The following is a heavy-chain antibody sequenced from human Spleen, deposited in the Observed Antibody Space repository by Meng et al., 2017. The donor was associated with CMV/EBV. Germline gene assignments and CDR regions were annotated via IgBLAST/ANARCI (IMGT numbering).Heavy chain of an antibody. D-gene: IGHD6-6*01. Sequence: GESLKISCAASGFIFSSYSMNWVRQAPGKGLEWVSSISSSSSYIYYADSVKGRFTISRDNAKNSLYLQMNSLRAEDTAVYYCARFHSSSDHGVYYYYYYGMDVWGQGTTVTVSS. J-gene: IGHJ6*02. V-gene: IGHV3-21*01. CDR2: ISSSSSYI. CDR1: GFIFSSYS. CDR3: ARFHSSSDHGVYYYYYYGMDV.